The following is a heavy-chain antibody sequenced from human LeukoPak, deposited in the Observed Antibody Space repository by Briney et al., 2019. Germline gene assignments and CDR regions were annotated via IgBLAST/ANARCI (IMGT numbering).Heavy chain of an antibody. CDR2: IIPILGIA. Sequence: ASVKVSCKASGGTFSSYAISWVRQAPGQGLEWMGRIIPILGIANYAQKFQGRVTITADKSTSTAYMELSSLRSEDTAVYYCARDPAACSGGSCPPHYWGQGTLVTVSS. CDR1: GGTFSSYA. CDR3: ARDPAACSGGSCPPHY. J-gene: IGHJ4*02. D-gene: IGHD2-15*01. V-gene: IGHV1-69*04.